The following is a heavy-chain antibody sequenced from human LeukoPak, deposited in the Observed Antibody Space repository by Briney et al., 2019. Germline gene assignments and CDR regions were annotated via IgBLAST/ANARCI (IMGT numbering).Heavy chain of an antibody. CDR2: ISSSSSYI. CDR3: ARDLQEGTFDY. Sequence: PGGSLRLSCAASGFTFSSYSMNWVRQAPGKGLEWVSSISSSSSYIYYADSVRGRFTISRDNAKNSLYLQMNSLRAEDTAVYYCARDLQEGTFDYWGRGTLVTVSS. D-gene: IGHD3/OR15-3a*01. J-gene: IGHJ4*02. V-gene: IGHV3-21*01. CDR1: GFTFSSYS.